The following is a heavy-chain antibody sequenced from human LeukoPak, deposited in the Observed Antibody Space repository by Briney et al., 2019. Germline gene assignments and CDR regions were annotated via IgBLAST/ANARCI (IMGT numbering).Heavy chain of an antibody. CDR1: GFTVSSNY. CDR3: ARDSGVPLRSCWYEGDYFDY. V-gene: IGHV3-66*02. D-gene: IGHD6-19*01. CDR2: IYSGGST. J-gene: IGHJ4*02. Sequence: GGSLRLSCAASGFTVSSNYMSWVRQSPGKGLEWVSVIYSGGSTYYADSVKGRFTISRDNSKNTVHFQMNSLRPEDTAVYYCARDSGVPLRSCWYEGDYFDYWGQGTLVTVSS.